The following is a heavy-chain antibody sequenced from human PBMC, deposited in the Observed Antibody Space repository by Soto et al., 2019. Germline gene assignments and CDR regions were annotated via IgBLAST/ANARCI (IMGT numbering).Heavy chain of an antibody. CDR2: IYPGDSDT. CDR3: TRTSAAGNNYDGMDV. CDR1: GYSFTSYW. Sequence: PGESLKISCKGSGYSFTSYWIGWVRQMPGKGLEWMGIIYPGDSDTRYSPSFQGQVTISADKSISTAYLQWSSLKASDTAMYYCTRTSAAGNNYDGMDVWGQGTTVTVSS. V-gene: IGHV5-51*01. D-gene: IGHD6-13*01. J-gene: IGHJ6*02.